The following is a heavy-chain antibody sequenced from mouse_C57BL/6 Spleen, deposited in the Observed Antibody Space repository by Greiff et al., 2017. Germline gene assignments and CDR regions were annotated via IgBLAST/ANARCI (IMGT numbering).Heavy chain of an antibody. CDR3: ARGGNYGGNYYAMDY. V-gene: IGHV5-6*01. D-gene: IGHD1-1*02. CDR1: GFTFSSYG. Sequence: EVHLVESGGDLVKPGGSLKLSCAASGFTFSSYGMSWVRQTPDKRLEWVATISSGGSYTYYPDSVKGRFTITRDKAKNTLYLQMSCLKSEDTAMYYCARGGNYGGNYYAMDYWGQGTSVTVSS. J-gene: IGHJ4*01. CDR2: ISSGGSYT.